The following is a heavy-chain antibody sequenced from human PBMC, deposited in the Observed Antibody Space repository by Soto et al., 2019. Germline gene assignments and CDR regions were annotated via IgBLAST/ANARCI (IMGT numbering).Heavy chain of an antibody. Sequence: QVQLQESGPGLVKPSGTLSLTCAVSGGSISSSNWWSWVRQPPGKGLEWIGEIYHSGSTNYNPSLKSRVTISVDKAKNQCSLKLSSVTAADTAVYYCARGLGGWLQWLVPTKYFDYWGQGTLVTVSS. CDR2: IYHSGST. D-gene: IGHD6-19*01. V-gene: IGHV4-4*02. CDR3: ARGLGGWLQWLVPTKYFDY. J-gene: IGHJ4*02. CDR1: GGSISSSNW.